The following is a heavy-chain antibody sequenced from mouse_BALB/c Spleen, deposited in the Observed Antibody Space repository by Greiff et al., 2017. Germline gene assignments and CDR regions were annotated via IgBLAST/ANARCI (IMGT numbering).Heavy chain of an antibody. CDR2: IDPETGGT. D-gene: IGHD2-3*01. CDR3: TRWLLHAMDY. J-gene: IGHJ4*01. V-gene: IGHV1-15*01. CDR1: GYTFTDYE. Sequence: VQLQQSGAELVRPGASVTLSCKASGYTFTDYEMHWVKQTPVHGLELIGAIDPETGGTAYNQKFKGKATLTADKSSSTAYMELRSLTSEDSAVYYCTRWLLHAMDYWGQGTSVTVSS.